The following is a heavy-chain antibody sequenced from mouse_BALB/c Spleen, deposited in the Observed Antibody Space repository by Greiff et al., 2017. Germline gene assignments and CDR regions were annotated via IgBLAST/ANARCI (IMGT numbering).Heavy chain of an antibody. CDR1: GYAFSSSW. Sequence: VQLQQSGPELVKPGASVKISCKASGYAFSSSWMNWVKQRPGQGLEWIGRIYPGDGDTNYNGKFKGKATLTADKSSSTAYMQLSSLTSVDSAVYFCARSRHYDYDDGWYFDVWGAGTTVTVSS. J-gene: IGHJ1*01. CDR2: IYPGDGDT. D-gene: IGHD2-4*01. CDR3: ARSRHYDYDDGWYFDV. V-gene: IGHV1-82*01.